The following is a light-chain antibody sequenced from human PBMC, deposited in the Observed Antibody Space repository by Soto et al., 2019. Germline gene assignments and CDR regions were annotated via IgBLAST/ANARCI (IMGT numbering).Light chain of an antibody. CDR2: GAS. J-gene: IGKJ1*01. CDR1: QSVSSGH. Sequence: NVLTQSPVTMSLAPGERASLSCRASQSVSSGHLAWYQQKPGQAPRLLIYGASSRATGIPDRFSGSGSGTDFTLTISRLEPEDYAVYYCQQYGHSLWTFGQGTKVDIK. CDR3: QQYGHSLWT. V-gene: IGKV3-20*01.